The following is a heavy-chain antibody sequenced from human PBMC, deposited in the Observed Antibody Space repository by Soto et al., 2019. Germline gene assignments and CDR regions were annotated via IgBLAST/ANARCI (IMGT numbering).Heavy chain of an antibody. CDR2: INPSGGST. CDR1: GYTFTSYY. D-gene: IGHD3-3*01. V-gene: IGHV1-46*01. J-gene: IGHJ6*02. CDR3: ARDNVHYDFGIGFPGAYYYSYGMDD. Sequence: ASVKVSCKASGYTFTSYYMHWVRQAPGQGLEWMGIINPSGGSTSYAQKFQGRVTMTRDTSTSTAYMELSSLRSEDTAVYYCARDNVHYDFGIGFPGAYYYSYGMDDWGQGTTVTVSS.